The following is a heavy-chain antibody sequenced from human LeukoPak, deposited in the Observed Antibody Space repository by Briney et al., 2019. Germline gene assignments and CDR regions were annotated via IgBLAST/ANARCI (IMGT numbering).Heavy chain of an antibody. D-gene: IGHD6-13*01. V-gene: IGHV4-34*01. CDR1: GGSFSGYY. CDR2: INHSGST. CDR3: ARGTGAAARNFDY. J-gene: IGHJ4*02. Sequence: SETLSLTCAVYGGSFSGYYWSWIRQPPGNGLEWIGEINHSGSTNYNPSLKSRATISVDTSKNQFSLKLSSVTAADTAVYYCARGTGAAARNFDYWGQGTLVTVSS.